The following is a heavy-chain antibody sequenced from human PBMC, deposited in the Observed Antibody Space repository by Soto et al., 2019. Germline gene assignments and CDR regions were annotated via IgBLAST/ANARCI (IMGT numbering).Heavy chain of an antibody. CDR3: AASGDILTGYYL. V-gene: IGHV1-58*01. J-gene: IGHJ4*02. CDR2: IVVGSGNT. CDR1: GFTFTSSA. D-gene: IGHD3-9*01. Sequence: ASVKVSCKASGFTFTSSAVQWVRQARGQRLEWIGWIVVGSGNTNYAQKFQERVTITRDMSTSTAYMELSSLRSEDTAVYYCAASGDILTGYYLWGQGTLVTVSS.